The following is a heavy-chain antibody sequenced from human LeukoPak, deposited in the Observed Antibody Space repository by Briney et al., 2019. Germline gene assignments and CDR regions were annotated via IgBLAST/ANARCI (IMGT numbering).Heavy chain of an antibody. CDR3: ARASSLYSSTGY. V-gene: IGHV4-59*12. CDR1: GGSISSYY. CDR2: IYYSGST. Sequence: PSETLSLTCTVSGGSISSYYWSWIRQPPGKGLEWIGYIYYSGSTNYNPSLKSRVTISVDTSKNQFSLKLSSVTAADTAVYYCARASSLYSSTGYWGQGTLVTVSS. J-gene: IGHJ4*02. D-gene: IGHD6-13*01.